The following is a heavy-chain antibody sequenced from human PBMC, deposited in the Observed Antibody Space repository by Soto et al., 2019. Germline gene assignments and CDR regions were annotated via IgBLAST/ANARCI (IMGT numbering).Heavy chain of an antibody. Sequence: GGSLRLSCADSGFNFSSDAMHWLRQAPSKGLEWVAVISYDGSNKYYADSGKGRFTISRDNSKNTLYRQMNSLSPEDTAVYYCARSVVPAAIGPPYYYRLDVWGQGTTVTLS. CDR2: ISYDGSNK. V-gene: IGHV3-30-3*01. D-gene: IGHD2-2*01. CDR1: GFNFSSDA. CDR3: ARSVVPAAIGPPYYYRLDV. J-gene: IGHJ6*02.